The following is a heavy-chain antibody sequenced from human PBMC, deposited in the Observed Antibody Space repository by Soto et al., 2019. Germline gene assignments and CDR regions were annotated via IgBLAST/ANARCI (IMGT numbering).Heavy chain of an antibody. D-gene: IGHD3-22*01. CDR2: TRSKFNIYHT. J-gene: IGHJ3*01. V-gene: IGHV3-72*01. Sequence: EVQLVESGGGLVQPGGSLRLSCAGSGFTFSDHYMDWVRQAPGKGLEWVGHTRSKFNIYHTEYAASMKGRFIISRDDSKNSLYLQMNSLKTEDPSAYYCARTLGYDSSGSYIDGFDLWGQGAMVTVSS. CDR1: GFTFSDHY. CDR3: ARTLGYDSSGSYIDGFDL.